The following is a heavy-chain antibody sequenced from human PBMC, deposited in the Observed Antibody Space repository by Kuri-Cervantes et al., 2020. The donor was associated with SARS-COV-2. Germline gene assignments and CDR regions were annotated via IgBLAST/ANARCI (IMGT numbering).Heavy chain of an antibody. CDR1: GFSLSTSRVG. J-gene: IGHJ3*02. CDR3: APLIKATLAFDI. D-gene: IGHD1-26*01. V-gene: IGHV2-5*02. Sequence: SGPTLVKPTQTLTLTCTFSGFSLSTSRVGVGWIRQPPGKALEWLALIYWDDDKRYSPSLKSRLTITKDTSKNQVVLTMTNMDPVDTATYYCAPLIKATLAFDIWGQGTIVTVSS. CDR2: IYWDDDK.